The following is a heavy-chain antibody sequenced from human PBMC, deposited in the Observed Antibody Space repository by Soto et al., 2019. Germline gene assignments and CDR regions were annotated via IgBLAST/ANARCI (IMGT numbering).Heavy chain of an antibody. CDR1: GGSISRNCYS. D-gene: IGHD3-10*01. Sequence: PTFPGSGGSISRNCYSWWGIRQRPGKGLEWIGSIYYSGSTYYNPSLKSRVTIYVDTSKNQFSLKLSSVTAADTAVYYCSRSSFTPVRGNYRMAVWCKGNTVT. CDR2: IYYSGST. J-gene: IGHJ6*04. V-gene: IGHV4-39*01. CDR3: SRSSFTPVRGNYRMAV.